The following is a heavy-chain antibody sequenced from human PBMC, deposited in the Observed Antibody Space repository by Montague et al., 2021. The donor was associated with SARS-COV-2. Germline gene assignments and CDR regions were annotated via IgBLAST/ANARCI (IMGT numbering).Heavy chain of an antibody. CDR2: IYYSGSA. V-gene: IGHV4-39*07. J-gene: IGHJ5*01. D-gene: IGHD3-22*01. Sequence: SETLSLTCTVSGGAIRSSSYYWGWIRLPPGKGLEWIGSIYYSGSAYYNPSLKSRVTISVGTSKNQLSLRLSSVTAADTAVYFCARDTRISWLVVVNRYGFDSWGQGTVVTVSS. CDR3: ARDTRISWLVVVNRYGFDS. CDR1: GGAIRSSSYY.